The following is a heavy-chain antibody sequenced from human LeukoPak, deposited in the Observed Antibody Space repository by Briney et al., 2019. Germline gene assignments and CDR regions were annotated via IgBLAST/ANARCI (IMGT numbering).Heavy chain of an antibody. CDR2: IRSKAYGGTT. D-gene: IGHD6-6*01. J-gene: IGHJ5*02. Sequence: PGGSLRLSCTASGFTFGDYAMSWVRQAPGKGLEWVGFIRSKAYGGTTEYAASVKGRFTISRDDSKSIAYLQMNSLKTEDTAVFYCTRSLAARRLGEHHWGQGTLVTVSS. CDR1: GFTFGDYA. CDR3: TRSLAARRLGEHH. V-gene: IGHV3-49*04.